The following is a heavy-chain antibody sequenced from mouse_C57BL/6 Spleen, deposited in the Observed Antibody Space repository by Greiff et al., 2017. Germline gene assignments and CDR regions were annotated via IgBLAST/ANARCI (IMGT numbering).Heavy chain of an antibody. CDR2: IDPNSGGT. Sequence: QVHVKQPGAELVKPGASVKLSCKASGYTFTSYWMHWVKQRPGRGLEWIGRIDPNSGGTKYNEKFKSKATLTVAKPSSTAYMQLSSLTSEDSAVYYCANYYGSSYGYFDVWGTGNTVTGSS. CDR3: ANYYGSSYGYFDV. V-gene: IGHV1-72*01. CDR1: GYTFTSYW. D-gene: IGHD1-1*01. J-gene: IGHJ1*03.